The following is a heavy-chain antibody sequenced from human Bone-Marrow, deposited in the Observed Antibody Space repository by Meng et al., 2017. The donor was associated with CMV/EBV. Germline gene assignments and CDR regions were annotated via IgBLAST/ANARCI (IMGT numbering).Heavy chain of an antibody. CDR3: AKIAYCGGDCYSGYFDY. J-gene: IGHJ4*02. V-gene: IGHV3-23*01. D-gene: IGHD2-21*01. Sequence: GGSLRLSCAASGFTFSSYAMSWVRQAPGKGLEWVSAISGSGGSTYYADSVKGRFTISRDNSKNTLYLQMNSLRAEDTAVYYCAKIAYCGGDCYSGYFDYWGQRTLVTVSS. CDR1: GFTFSSYA. CDR2: ISGSGGST.